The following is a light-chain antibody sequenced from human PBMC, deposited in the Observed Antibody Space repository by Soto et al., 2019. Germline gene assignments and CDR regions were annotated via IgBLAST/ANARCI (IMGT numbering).Light chain of an antibody. CDR3: SSYTRSSTVV. CDR2: DVR. J-gene: IGLJ2*01. CDR1: SSDVGGYNF. Sequence: QSVLTQPASVSGSPGQSITISCTGTSSDVGGYNFVSWYQQHPGKAPKFIIYDVRNRPSGVSNRFSGSRSGNTASLTISGLPAEDEADYYCSSYTRSSTVVFGGGTKVTVL. V-gene: IGLV2-14*03.